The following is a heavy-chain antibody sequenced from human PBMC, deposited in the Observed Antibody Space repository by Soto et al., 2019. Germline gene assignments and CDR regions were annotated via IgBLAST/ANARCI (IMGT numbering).Heavy chain of an antibody. CDR2: ISSSSSYI. J-gene: IGHJ4*02. CDR3: ASVIRSFDLDY. Sequence: PGGSLRLSCAASGFTFSSYSMNWVRQAPGKGLEWVSSISSSSSYIYYADSVKGRFTISRDNAKNSLYLQMNSLRAENTAVYYCASVIRSFDLDYWGQGTLVTISS. D-gene: IGHD6-19*01. V-gene: IGHV3-21*01. CDR1: GFTFSSYS.